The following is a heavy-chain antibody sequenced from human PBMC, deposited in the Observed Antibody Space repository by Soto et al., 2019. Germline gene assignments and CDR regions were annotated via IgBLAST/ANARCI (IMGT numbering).Heavy chain of an antibody. CDR2: IYYSGST. V-gene: IGHV4-39*01. CDR3: ARQFEGDIVVVPAAMGGFFDY. Sequence: TLSLTCTVSGGSISSSSYYWGWIRQPPGKGLEWIGSIYYSGSTYYNPSLKSRVTISVDTSKNQFSLKLSSVTAADTAVYYCARQFEGDIVVVPAAMGGFFDYWGQGTLVTVSS. J-gene: IGHJ4*02. CDR1: GGSISSSSYY. D-gene: IGHD2-2*01.